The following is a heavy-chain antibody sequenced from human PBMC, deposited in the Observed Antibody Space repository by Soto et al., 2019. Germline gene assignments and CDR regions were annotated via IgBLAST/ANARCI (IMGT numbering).Heavy chain of an antibody. CDR1: GFTFSSYS. V-gene: IGHV3-48*01. J-gene: IGHJ4*02. D-gene: IGHD6-19*01. Sequence: HPGGSLRLSCAASGFTFSSYSMNWVRQAPGKGLEWVSYISSSSSTIYYADSVKGRFTISRDNAKNSLYLQMNSLRAEDTAVYYCARLAGWHIDYWGQGTLVTVSS. CDR3: ARLAGWHIDY. CDR2: ISSSSSTI.